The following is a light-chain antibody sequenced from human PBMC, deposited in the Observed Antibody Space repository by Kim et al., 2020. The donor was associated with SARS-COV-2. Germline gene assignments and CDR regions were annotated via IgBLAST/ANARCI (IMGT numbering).Light chain of an antibody. Sequence: EIVLTQSPATLSLSPGERATLSCRASQSVSSDLAWYQQKPGQAPRLLIYAASNRATGIPARFSGSGSGTDFTLTISSLEPEDFAVYYCQQRSNWPSITFGQGTRLEIK. CDR3: QQRSNWPSIT. CDR1: QSVSSD. J-gene: IGKJ5*01. V-gene: IGKV3-11*01. CDR2: AAS.